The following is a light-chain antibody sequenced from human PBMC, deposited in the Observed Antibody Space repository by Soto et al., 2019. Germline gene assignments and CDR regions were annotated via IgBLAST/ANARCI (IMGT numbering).Light chain of an antibody. Sequence: QSALTQPASVSGSPGQSITISCAGSSSDVGYYEYVSWYQHLPGTAPKLMIYAVSHRPSGVSDRFSGSKSGNTASLTISGLQAEDEADYYCSSSTPTNPVVFGGGTKLTVL. CDR3: SSSTPTNPVV. V-gene: IGLV2-14*01. CDR1: SSDVGYYEY. J-gene: IGLJ2*01. CDR2: AVS.